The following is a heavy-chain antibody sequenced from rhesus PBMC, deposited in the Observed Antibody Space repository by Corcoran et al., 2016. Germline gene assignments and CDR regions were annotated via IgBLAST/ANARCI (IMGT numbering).Heavy chain of an antibody. CDR3: ASYHIAAAGNL. Sequence: EVRLVESGGGLVQPGGSLRLSCAASGFTFSDYYMSWVRQAPGRGPAWVGFIRNKANGWTAEYAASVKGIFTISRDDSKSIASLQMNSLKTEDTAVYYCASYHIAAAGNLWGPGALVTVSS. J-gene: IGHJ5-1*01. V-gene: IGHV3-116*02. D-gene: IGHD6-25*01. CDR2: IRNKANGWTA. CDR1: GFTFSDYY.